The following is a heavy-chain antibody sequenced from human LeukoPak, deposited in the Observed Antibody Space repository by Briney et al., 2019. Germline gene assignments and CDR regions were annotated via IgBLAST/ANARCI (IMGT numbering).Heavy chain of an antibody. V-gene: IGHV3-48*04. CDR1: GFTFSSYS. D-gene: IGHD3-22*01. J-gene: IGHJ4*02. CDR3: ARVFGYYYDSSGALNY. CDR2: ISSSSSTI. Sequence: GGSLRLSCAASGFTFSSYSMNWVRQAPGKGLEWVSYISSSSSTIYYADSVKGRFTISRDNAKNSLYLQMNSLRAEDTAVYYCARVFGYYYDSSGALNYWGQETLVTVSS.